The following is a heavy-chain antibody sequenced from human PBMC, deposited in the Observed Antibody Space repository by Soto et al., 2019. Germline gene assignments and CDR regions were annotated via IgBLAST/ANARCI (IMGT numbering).Heavy chain of an antibody. CDR2: MNPYNGNT. V-gene: IGHV1-8*01. Sequence: ASVKVSCKASGYTFTTYDIHWVRQVTGQGLEWMGWMNPYNGNTGSTQKFQGRVTMTRNTSISTVYMELTSLRSEETAVYYCARRKERSGPHSVDYWGQRSLVT. CDR1: GYTFTTYD. J-gene: IGHJ4*02. CDR3: ARRKERSGPHSVDY.